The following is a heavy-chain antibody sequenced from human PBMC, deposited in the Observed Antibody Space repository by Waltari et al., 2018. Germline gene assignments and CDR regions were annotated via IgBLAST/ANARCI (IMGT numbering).Heavy chain of an antibody. CDR1: GFPFSSYW. V-gene: IGHV3-7*01. J-gene: IGHJ4*02. CDR2: IKQDGSEK. D-gene: IGHD3-16*01. CDR3: AREVSLGY. Sequence: EVQLVESGGGLVQPGGSLRLSCAASGFPFSSYWMSWVRQAPGKGLEWVANIKQDGSEKYYVDSVKGRFTISRDNTKNSLYLQMNSLRAEDTAVYYCAREVSLGYWGQGTLVTVSS.